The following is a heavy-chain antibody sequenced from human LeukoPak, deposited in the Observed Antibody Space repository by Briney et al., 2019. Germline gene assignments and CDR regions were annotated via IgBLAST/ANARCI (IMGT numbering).Heavy chain of an antibody. Sequence: TGGSLSLSCAASVFIFSSYAMSWVRQAPGKGRGWVSAISGSGGSTYYADSVKGRFTISRDNSKNTLYLQMNSLRAEDTAVYYCARVDVAARTWGQGTLVTVSS. CDR3: ARVDVAART. CDR1: VFIFSSYA. D-gene: IGHD6-13*01. V-gene: IGHV3-23*01. CDR2: ISGSGGST. J-gene: IGHJ5*02.